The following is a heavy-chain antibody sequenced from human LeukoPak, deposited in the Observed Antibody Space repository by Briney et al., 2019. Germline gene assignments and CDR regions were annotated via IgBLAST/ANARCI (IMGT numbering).Heavy chain of an antibody. Sequence: GRSLRLSCAASGFTFSTYAMHWVRQAPGKGLEWVAVISYDGSNKYYADSVKGRFTISRDNSKNTLFLQMNSLRAEDTAVYYCARSYSYGFLVDYYFDYWGQGTLVTVSS. D-gene: IGHD5-18*01. CDR1: GFTFSTYA. V-gene: IGHV3-30-3*01. CDR3: ARSYSYGFLVDYYFDY. CDR2: ISYDGSNK. J-gene: IGHJ4*02.